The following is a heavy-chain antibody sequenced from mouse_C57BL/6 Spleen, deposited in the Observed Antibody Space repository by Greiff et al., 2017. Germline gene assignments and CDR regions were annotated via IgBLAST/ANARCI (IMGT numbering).Heavy chain of an antibody. CDR1: GYAFSSSW. Sequence: QVQLQQSGPELVKPGASVKISCKASGYAFSSSWMNWVKQRPGQGLEWIGRIYPGDGDTNYNGKFKGKATLTADKSSSTAYMQLSSLTSEDSAVYFCARRSLSCYFDYWGQGTTLTVAS. CDR2: IYPGDGDT. V-gene: IGHV1-82*01. D-gene: IGHD6-1*01. J-gene: IGHJ2*01. CDR3: ARRSLSCYFDY.